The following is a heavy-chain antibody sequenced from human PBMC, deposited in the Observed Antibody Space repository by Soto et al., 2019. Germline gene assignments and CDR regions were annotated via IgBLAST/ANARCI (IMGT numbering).Heavy chain of an antibody. CDR3: ARPKGTYSSFYYYFDF. J-gene: IGHJ4*02. Sequence: QVQLEQSGGEVKQPGSSVRVSCKTSGGTFSTYAINWVRQAPGQGLEWMGAIIPLFGTADYSQKFQGRVTITADESTSTAYMELSSLRFDDTAVYFFARPKGTYSSFYYYFDFWGQGTLVTVSS. CDR2: IIPLFGTA. D-gene: IGHD6-19*01. CDR1: GGTFSTYA. V-gene: IGHV1-69*01.